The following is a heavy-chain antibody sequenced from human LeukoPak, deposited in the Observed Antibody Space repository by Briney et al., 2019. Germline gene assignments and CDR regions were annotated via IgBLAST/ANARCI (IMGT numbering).Heavy chain of an antibody. CDR1: GFTLSSYA. Sequence: GGSLRLSCAASGFTLSSYAMSWVRQAPGKGLEWVAFIRYDGSDKSYADSVKDRFTISRDNSENTLYLQINSLRVEDTAVYYCAKDTPTTGYHLDSWGQGTLVTVSS. D-gene: IGHD1-1*01. J-gene: IGHJ4*02. V-gene: IGHV3-30*02. CDR2: IRYDGSDK. CDR3: AKDTPTTGYHLDS.